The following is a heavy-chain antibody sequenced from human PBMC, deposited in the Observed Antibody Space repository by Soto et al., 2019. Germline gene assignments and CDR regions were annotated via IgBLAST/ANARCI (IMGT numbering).Heavy chain of an antibody. V-gene: IGHV1-69*06. D-gene: IGHD3-10*01. CDR2: IIPLFGTG. Sequence: SVKVSCKASGVTSSTHTITWVRQAPGQGLEWMGGIIPLFGTGHKAQKFQGRITIIADKSTSTAYMELSSLRSDDTAVYYCARDHSGRVWSPKNHFDYWGQGTLVTVSS. CDR3: ARDHSGRVWSPKNHFDY. CDR1: GVTSSTHT. J-gene: IGHJ4*02.